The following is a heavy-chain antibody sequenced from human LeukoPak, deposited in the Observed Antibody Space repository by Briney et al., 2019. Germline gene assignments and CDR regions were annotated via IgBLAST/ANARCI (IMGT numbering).Heavy chain of an antibody. Sequence: PGGSLRLSCAASGFTFSSYSMNWVRQAPGKGLEWVSYISSSSSTIYHADSVKGRFTISRDNSKNTLFLQMNSLRVEDTAVYYCAKGRSSDYPYYFDYWGQGTLVTVSS. D-gene: IGHD3-22*01. CDR2: ISSSSSTI. CDR3: AKGRSSDYPYYFDY. V-gene: IGHV3-48*01. J-gene: IGHJ4*02. CDR1: GFTFSSYS.